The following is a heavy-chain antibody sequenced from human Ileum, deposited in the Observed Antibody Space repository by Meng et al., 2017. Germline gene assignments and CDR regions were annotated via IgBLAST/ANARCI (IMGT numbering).Heavy chain of an antibody. CDR2: INHSATT. CDR1: GGSFSAYY. D-gene: IGHD1-26*01. CDR3: ARSERSVYWYFDL. Sequence: QVQLQQWGAGLVGPSETLSLTCGVYGGSFSAYYWTWIRQPPGKGLEWIGEINHSATTYYSPSLMGRVSVSVDTSKNQFSLKLTSVTAADTAVYYCARSERSVYWYFDLWGRGTLVTVSS. J-gene: IGHJ2*01. V-gene: IGHV4-34*01.